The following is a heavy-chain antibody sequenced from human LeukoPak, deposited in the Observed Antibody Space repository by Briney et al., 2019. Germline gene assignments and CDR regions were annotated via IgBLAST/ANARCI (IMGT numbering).Heavy chain of an antibody. Sequence: SGTLSVTGAVYGGSFSGYYWSWIRQPPGKKLEWIGEINHSVSTNYNPSLKSRVIISVDTSKNQFSLKLSSVTAADMAVYYCASSNYYGSRNFDPWGQGILVTVSS. CDR1: GGSFSGYY. CDR2: INHSVST. CDR3: ASSNYYGSRNFDP. J-gene: IGHJ5*02. D-gene: IGHD3-10*01. V-gene: IGHV4-34*01.